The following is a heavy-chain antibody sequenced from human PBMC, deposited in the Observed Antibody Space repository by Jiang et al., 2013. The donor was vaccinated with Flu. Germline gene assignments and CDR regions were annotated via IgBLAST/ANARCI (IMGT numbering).Heavy chain of an antibody. CDR2: IYYSGST. D-gene: IGHD2/OR15-2a*01. Sequence: GLVKPSETLSLTCTVSGGSISSYYWGWIRQPPGKGLEWIGSIYYSGSTYYNPSLKSRVTISVDTSKNQFSLKLSSVTAADTAVYYCARQEEYTIWDYWGQGTLVTVSS. V-gene: IGHV4-39*07. J-gene: IGHJ4*02. CDR1: GGSISSYY. CDR3: ARQEEYTIWDY.